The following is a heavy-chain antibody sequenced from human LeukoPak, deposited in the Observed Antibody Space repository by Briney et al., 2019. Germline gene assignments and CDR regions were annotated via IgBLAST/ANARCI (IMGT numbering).Heavy chain of an antibody. Sequence: SETLSLTCAVYGGSFSGYYWSWIRQPPGKGLEWIGSIYYSGSTYYNPSLKSRVTISVDTSKNQFSLKLSSVTAADTAVYYCARDKRHDAFDIWGQGTMVTVSS. J-gene: IGHJ3*02. CDR1: GGSFSGYY. V-gene: IGHV4-34*01. CDR3: ARDKRHDAFDI. CDR2: IYYSGST.